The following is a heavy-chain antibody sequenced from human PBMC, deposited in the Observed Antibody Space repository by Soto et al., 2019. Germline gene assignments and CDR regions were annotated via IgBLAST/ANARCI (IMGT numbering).Heavy chain of an antibody. V-gene: IGHV3-23*01. Sequence: EVQLLESGGGLVQSGGSLRLSCAASGFTFSSYVMSWVRQAPGKGLEWVSSISGSGGSTYYADSVKGRFTISRDNSKNTVYLQMNSLRAEDTAVYYCEKNVGDSSSQGGGGLDYWGQGTLVTVSS. CDR1: GFTFSSYV. D-gene: IGHD6-13*01. CDR2: ISGSGGST. J-gene: IGHJ4*02. CDR3: EKNVGDSSSQGGGGLDY.